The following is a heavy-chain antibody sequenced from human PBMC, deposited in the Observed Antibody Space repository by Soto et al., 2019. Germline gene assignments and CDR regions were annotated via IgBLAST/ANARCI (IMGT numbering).Heavy chain of an antibody. CDR2: IKQDGSEK. CDR1: GFTFSSYW. CDR3: AREASSSWSVFDY. J-gene: IGHJ4*02. Sequence: XGSLRLSCAASGFTFSSYWMSWVRQAPGKGLEWVANIKQDGSEKYYVDSVKGRFTISRDNAKNSLYLQMNSLRAEDTAVYYCAREASSSWSVFDYWGQGTLVTVSS. V-gene: IGHV3-7*03. D-gene: IGHD6-13*01.